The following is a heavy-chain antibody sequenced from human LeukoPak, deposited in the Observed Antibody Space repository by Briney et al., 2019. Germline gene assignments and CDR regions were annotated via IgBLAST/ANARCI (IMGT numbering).Heavy chain of an antibody. D-gene: IGHD6-19*01. Sequence: GGSLRLSCAVSGLTFNKYAMNWVPQGPGKGLEWVSGIGASGATTYYADSVKGRFTISRDNSKNTLFLQLKSLRADDTGVYFCAKDLEAVAGTIVNDYWGQGTPVTVSS. CDR3: AKDLEAVAGTIVNDY. V-gene: IGHV3-23*01. CDR1: GLTFNKYA. J-gene: IGHJ4*02. CDR2: IGASGATT.